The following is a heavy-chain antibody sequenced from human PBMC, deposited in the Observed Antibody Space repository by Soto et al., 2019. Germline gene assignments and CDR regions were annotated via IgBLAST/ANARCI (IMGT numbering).Heavy chain of an antibody. CDR2: INPSGGST. V-gene: IGHV1-46*01. J-gene: IGHJ4*02. CDR1: GYTFTSYY. Sequence: ASVKVSCKASGYTFTSYYMHWVRQAPGQGLEWMGIINPSGGSTSYAQKFQGRVTMTTDTSTSTAYMELRSPRSGDTAVYYCARDYYDSSTDYWGQGTLVTVSS. D-gene: IGHD3-22*01. CDR3: ARDYYDSSTDY.